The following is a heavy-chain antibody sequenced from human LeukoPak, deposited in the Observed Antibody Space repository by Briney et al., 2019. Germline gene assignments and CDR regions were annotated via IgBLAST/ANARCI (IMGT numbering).Heavy chain of an antibody. CDR3: AKDEWGSGWYRDY. CDR1: GFTFSSYA. Sequence: PGGSLRLSCAASGFTFSSYAMSWVRQAPGKGLEWVSAISATGGSTYYADSVKGRFTISRDSSKNTLYLQMNSLRAEDTAVYYCAKDEWGSGWYRDYWGQGTLVTVSS. V-gene: IGHV3-23*01. D-gene: IGHD6-19*01. J-gene: IGHJ4*02. CDR2: ISATGGST.